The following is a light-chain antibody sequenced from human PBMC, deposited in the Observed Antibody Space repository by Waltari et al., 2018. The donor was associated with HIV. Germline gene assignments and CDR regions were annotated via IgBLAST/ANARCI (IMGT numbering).Light chain of an antibody. V-gene: IGKV1-9*01. CDR3: QQLNEYPWT. Sequence: DIQLTQSPSFLSASVGDRVTMTCLASQGIRSYLAWYQQKPGNAPNLLIYAASTLQSGVPSRFSGSGSGTEFTLTISSLQPEDFATYSCQQLNEYPWTFGQGTKVEMK. CDR2: AAS. CDR1: QGIRSY. J-gene: IGKJ1*01.